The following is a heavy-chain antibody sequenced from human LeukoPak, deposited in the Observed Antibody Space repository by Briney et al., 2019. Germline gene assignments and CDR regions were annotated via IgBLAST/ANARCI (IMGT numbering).Heavy chain of an antibody. CDR3: ARTPLGIAAPDY. CDR2: IYYSGST. Sequence: SETLSLTCTVSGGSISSYYWSWIRQPPGKGLEWIGYIYYSGSTNYNPSLKSRVTISVDTSKNQFSLKLSSVTAADTAVYYCARTPLGIAAPDYWGQGTLVTVSS. CDR1: GGSISSYY. V-gene: IGHV4-59*01. D-gene: IGHD6-6*01. J-gene: IGHJ4*02.